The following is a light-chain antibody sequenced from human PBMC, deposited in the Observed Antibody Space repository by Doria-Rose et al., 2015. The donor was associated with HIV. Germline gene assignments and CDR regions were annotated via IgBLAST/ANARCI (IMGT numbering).Light chain of an antibody. CDR2: WAS. CDR3: QQYYDTPS. V-gene: IGKV4-1*01. J-gene: IGKJ3*01. Sequence: DIRMTQSPESLGMSLGERATLNCKSNQSLLYTSKNYLAWYQQKPGQPPKLLIYWASTRQYGVTARFSGSGSGTDFTLTISSLEAEDVAVYYCQQYYDTPSFGPGTTVDIK. CDR1: QSLLYTSKNY.